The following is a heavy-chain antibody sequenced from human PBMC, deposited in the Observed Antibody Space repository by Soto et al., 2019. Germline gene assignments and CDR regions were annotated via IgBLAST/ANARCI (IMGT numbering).Heavy chain of an antibody. Sequence: PSETLSLTCAVYGGSFSRYYSTWIRQPPGTGLEWIGEINHSGSTNYNPSLKSRVTISVDTSKNQFSLKLTSVTAADTAVYYCARDKITGLFDYWGQGTLVTVSS. CDR3: ARDKITGLFDY. D-gene: IGHD2-8*02. V-gene: IGHV4-34*01. CDR1: GGSFSRYY. J-gene: IGHJ4*02. CDR2: INHSGST.